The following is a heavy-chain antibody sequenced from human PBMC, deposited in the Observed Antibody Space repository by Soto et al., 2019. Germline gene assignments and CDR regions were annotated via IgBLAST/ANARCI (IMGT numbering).Heavy chain of an antibody. D-gene: IGHD1-7*01. V-gene: IGHV3-33*01. CDR1: GFTFSSYG. CDR3: ARGRVRLELPPGYYYYYGMDV. CDR2: LWYYGSNK. J-gene: IGHJ6*02. Sequence: GGSLRLSCAASGFTFSSYGMHWVRQAPGKGLERVAFLWYYGSNKYYADSVKGRFTISRGNSKNTLYLQMNSLRADDTAVYYCARGRVRLELPPGYYYYYGMDVWGQGTTVTSP.